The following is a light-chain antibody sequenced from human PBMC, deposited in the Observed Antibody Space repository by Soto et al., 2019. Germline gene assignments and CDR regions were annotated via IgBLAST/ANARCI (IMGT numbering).Light chain of an antibody. CDR1: SSDVGGYNY. J-gene: IGLJ1*01. Sequence: QSALTQPASVSGSPGQSITISCTGTSSDVGGYNYVSWYQQHPGKAPKLMIYDVTYRPSGVSNRFSGSKSGNTASLTISGLQAEDEADYYCISYTRSSTDVFGTGTKVTVL. V-gene: IGLV2-14*03. CDR2: DVT. CDR3: ISYTRSSTDV.